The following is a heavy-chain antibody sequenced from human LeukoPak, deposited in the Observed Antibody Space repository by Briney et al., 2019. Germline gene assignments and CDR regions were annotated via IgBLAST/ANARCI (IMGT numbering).Heavy chain of an antibody. V-gene: IGHV3-7*01. D-gene: IGHD6-13*01. Sequence: GVSLRLSCAASGFTCSSYWMSWVRQAPGKGLEGVANIKQDGSEKYYVDSVKGRFTISRDNAKNSLYLQRNSLRAEDTAVYYCAREDSSSPAFDYWGQGTLVPVSS. J-gene: IGHJ4*02. CDR2: IKQDGSEK. CDR3: AREDSSSPAFDY. CDR1: GFTCSSYW.